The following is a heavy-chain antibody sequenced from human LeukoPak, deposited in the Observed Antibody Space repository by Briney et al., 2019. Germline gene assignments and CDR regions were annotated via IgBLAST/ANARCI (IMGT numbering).Heavy chain of an antibody. CDR3: ARRSENDYGDFHFDY. CDR1: GGSISSYY. D-gene: IGHD4-17*01. CDR2: IYYSGST. V-gene: IGHV4-59*08. J-gene: IGHJ4*02. Sequence: PSETLSHTCTVSGGSISSYYWSWIRQPPGKGLEWIGYIYYSGSTNYNPSLKSRVTISVDTSKNQFSLKLSSVTAADTAVYYCARRSENDYGDFHFDYWGQGTLVTVSS.